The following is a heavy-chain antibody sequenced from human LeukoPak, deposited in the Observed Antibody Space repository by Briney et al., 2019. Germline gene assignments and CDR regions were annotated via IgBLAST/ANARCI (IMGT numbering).Heavy chain of an antibody. J-gene: IGHJ5*02. V-gene: IGHV1-24*01. CDR3: ARDRPYDFLPSDP. Sequence: ASVKVSCKVSGYTLTELSMHWVRQAPGKGLEWMGGFDPEDGETIYAQKFQGRVTVTEDTSTDTAYMELSSLRSEDTAVYYCARDRPYDFLPSDPWGQGTLVTVSS. CDR1: GYTLTELS. CDR2: FDPEDGET. D-gene: IGHD3-3*01.